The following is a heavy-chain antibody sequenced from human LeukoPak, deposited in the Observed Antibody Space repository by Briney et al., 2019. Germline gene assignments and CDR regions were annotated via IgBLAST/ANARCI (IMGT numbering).Heavy chain of an antibody. J-gene: IGHJ6*03. Sequence: YWSWIRQPPGKGLEWMGIIYPSDSDTRYSPSFQGQVTISVDKSISTAYLHWSSLRASDTAMYYCARSKWLPQTEYYYYMDVWGKGTTVTISS. V-gene: IGHV5-51*01. CDR3: ARSKWLPQTEYYYYMDV. CDR2: IYPSDSDT. CDR1: YW. D-gene: IGHD6-19*01.